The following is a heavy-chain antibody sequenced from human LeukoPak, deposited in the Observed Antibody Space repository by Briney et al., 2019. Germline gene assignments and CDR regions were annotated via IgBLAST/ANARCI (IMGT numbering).Heavy chain of an antibody. CDR2: ISYDGSNK. J-gene: IGHJ4*02. Sequence: PGGSLRLSCAASGFTFSSYGMHWVRQAPGKGLEWVAVISYDGSNKYYADSVKGRFTISRDNSKNTLYLQMNSLRAEDTAVYYCAKDSAHSSSWYVDRWFDYWGQGTLVTVSP. CDR3: AKDSAHSSSWYVDRWFDY. D-gene: IGHD6-13*01. CDR1: GFTFSSYG. V-gene: IGHV3-30*18.